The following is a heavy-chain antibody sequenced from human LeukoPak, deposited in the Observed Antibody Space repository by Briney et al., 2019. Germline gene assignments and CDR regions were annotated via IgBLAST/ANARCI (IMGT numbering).Heavy chain of an antibody. CDR2: IYPGDSDT. D-gene: IGHD5-24*01. V-gene: IGHV5-51*01. Sequence: GESLKISCKGSGYSFTSYWIGWVRQMPGKGLEWMGIIYPGDSDTRYSPFFQGQVTISADKSISTAYLQWSSLKASDTAMYYCARLGRWLQSSAEYFQHWGQGTLVTVSS. CDR1: GYSFTSYW. CDR3: ARLGRWLQSSAEYFQH. J-gene: IGHJ1*01.